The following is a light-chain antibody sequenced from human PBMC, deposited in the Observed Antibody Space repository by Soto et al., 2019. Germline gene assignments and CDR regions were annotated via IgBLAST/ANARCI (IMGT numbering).Light chain of an antibody. J-gene: IGKJ2*01. Sequence: DVVMTQSPLSLPVTLGQPASISCRSSQSLVFSDGNTYLSWIQQRPGQCPRRPIYKVSNRDSGVPDRFSGSGSGTDFTLKISRVEAEDVGVYYCMQGTQWPPYTFGQATKREIK. CDR3: MQGTQWPPYT. CDR1: QSLVFSDGNTY. V-gene: IGKV2-30*01. CDR2: KVS.